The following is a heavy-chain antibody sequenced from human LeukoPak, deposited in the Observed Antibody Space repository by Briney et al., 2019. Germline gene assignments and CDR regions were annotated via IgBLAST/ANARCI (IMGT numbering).Heavy chain of an antibody. D-gene: IGHD6-13*01. CDR2: INPNSGGT. CDR1: GYTFTGYY. CDR3: AKLSGLYSSSWYYFDY. Sequence: GASVKVSCKASGYTFTGYYMHWVRQAPGQGLEWMGWINPNSGGTNYAQKFQGRVTMTRDTSISTAYMELSRLRSDDTAVYYCAKLSGLYSSSWYYFDYWGQGTLVTVSS. V-gene: IGHV1-2*02. J-gene: IGHJ4*02.